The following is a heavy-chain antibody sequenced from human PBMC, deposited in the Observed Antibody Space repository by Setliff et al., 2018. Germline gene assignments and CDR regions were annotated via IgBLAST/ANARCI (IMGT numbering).Heavy chain of an antibody. Sequence: PGGSLRLSCAASGFPFSDFYMNWIRQAPGKGLEWISKISGGGTTMFYADSVRGRLTVSRDNSKNTLYLQMNSLRADDTAMYYCARDLFRNSGGLYCWGQGTLVTVSS. V-gene: IGHV3-11*04. D-gene: IGHD1-7*01. J-gene: IGHJ4*02. CDR2: ISGGGTTM. CDR3: ARDLFRNSGGLYC. CDR1: GFPFSDFY.